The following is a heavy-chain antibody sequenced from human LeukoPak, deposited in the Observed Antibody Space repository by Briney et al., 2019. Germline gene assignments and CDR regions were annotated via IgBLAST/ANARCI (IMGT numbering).Heavy chain of an antibody. CDR2: IYYTGST. V-gene: IGHV4-39*01. D-gene: IGHD1-26*01. Sequence: SETLSLTCSVSGASISGGTYYWGWIRQPPGKGVEWIGSIYYTGSTYDNPSLKSRVTISVDTSKNQFSLKLSSVTAADTAVYYCARRGGSGRAFDYWGQGTLVTVSS. CDR1: GASISGGTYY. CDR3: ARRGGSGRAFDY. J-gene: IGHJ4*02.